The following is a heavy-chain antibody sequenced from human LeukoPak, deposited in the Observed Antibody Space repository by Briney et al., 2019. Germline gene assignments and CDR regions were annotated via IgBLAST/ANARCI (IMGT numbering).Heavy chain of an antibody. Sequence: ASVKVSCKASGYTFTGYYMHWVRQAPGQGLEWMGWINPNSGGTNYAQKFKGRVTMTRDRSISTAYMELSRLRSDDTAVYYCASECVTTVSPCAYWGQGTLVTVSS. CDR1: GYTFTGYY. J-gene: IGHJ4*02. CDR2: INPNSGGT. V-gene: IGHV1-2*02. D-gene: IGHD4-17*01. CDR3: ASECVTTVSPCAY.